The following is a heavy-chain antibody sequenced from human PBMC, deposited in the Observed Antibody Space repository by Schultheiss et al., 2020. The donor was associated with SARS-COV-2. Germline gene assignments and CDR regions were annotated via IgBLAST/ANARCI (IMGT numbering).Heavy chain of an antibody. CDR2: IYYSGST. V-gene: IGHV4-59*12. CDR1: GGSISSYY. D-gene: IGHD6-19*01. CDR3: ARGPIAVAGRSDAFDI. J-gene: IGHJ3*02. Sequence: SETLSLTCTVSGGSISSYYWSWIRQPPGKGLEWIGYIYYSGSTNYNPSLKSRVTISVDTSKNQFSLKLSSVTAADTAVYYCARGPIAVAGRSDAFDIWGQGTMVTVSS.